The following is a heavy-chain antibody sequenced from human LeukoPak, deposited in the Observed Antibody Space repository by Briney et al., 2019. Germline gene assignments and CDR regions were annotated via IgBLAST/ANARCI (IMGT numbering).Heavy chain of an antibody. CDR2: IYYSGTT. V-gene: IGHV4-30-4*01. CDR3: ARGPNYVWGSYRYFEY. Sequence: SETLSLTCTVSGGSISSGDYYWSWIRQPPGKGLEWIGYIYYSGTTEYNPSLKSRVTISVDTSRNQFSLKLSSVIAADTAVYFCARGPNYVWGSYRYFEYWGQGTLVTVSS. J-gene: IGHJ4*02. D-gene: IGHD3-16*02. CDR1: GGSISSGDYY.